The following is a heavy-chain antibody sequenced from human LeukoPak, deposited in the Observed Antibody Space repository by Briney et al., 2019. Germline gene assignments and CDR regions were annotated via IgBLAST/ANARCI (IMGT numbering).Heavy chain of an antibody. CDR1: GFTFSSYW. D-gene: IGHD1-26*01. CDR3: ARYSGSYVYYYYMDV. Sequence: PGGSLRFSCAASGFTFSSYWMSWVRQAPGKGLEWVANIKQDGSEKYYVDSVKGRFTISRDNARNSLYLQMNSLRAEDTALYYCARYSGSYVYYYYMDVWGKVTTVTVSS. J-gene: IGHJ6*03. V-gene: IGHV3-7*03. CDR2: IKQDGSEK.